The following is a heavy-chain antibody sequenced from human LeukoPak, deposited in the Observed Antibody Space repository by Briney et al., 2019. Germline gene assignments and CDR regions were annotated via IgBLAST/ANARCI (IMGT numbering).Heavy chain of an antibody. D-gene: IGHD6-13*01. CDR2: INPNSGGT. CDR1: GYTFTGHY. V-gene: IGHV1-2*02. Sequence: PGASVKVSCKASGYTFTGHYTHWVRQAPGQGLEWTGWINPNSGGTNYAQKFHGGVTMTRDTSISTAYMELNRLKSDDTAVYYCALLAASGTDYWGQGTLVTVSS. CDR3: ALLAASGTDY. J-gene: IGHJ4*02.